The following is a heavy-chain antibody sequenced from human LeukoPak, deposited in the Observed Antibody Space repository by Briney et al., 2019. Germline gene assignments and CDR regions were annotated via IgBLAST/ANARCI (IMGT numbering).Heavy chain of an antibody. V-gene: IGHV3-48*01. CDR1: GFTFSSYS. D-gene: IGHD6-13*01. J-gene: IGHJ4*02. Sequence: GGSLRLSCAASGFTFSSYSMNWVRQAPGKGLEWVSYISSSSSTIYYADSVKGRFTISRDNAKNSLYLQMNSLRAEDTAVYYCARDKSIASSGTLDFWGQGTLVTVSS. CDR2: ISSSSSTI. CDR3: ARDKSIASSGTLDF.